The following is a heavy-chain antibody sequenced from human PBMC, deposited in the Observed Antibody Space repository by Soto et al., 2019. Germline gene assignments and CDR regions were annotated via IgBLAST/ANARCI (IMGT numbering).Heavy chain of an antibody. D-gene: IGHD1-20*01. CDR1: VFTFISYA. CDR3: ARGGTLGITGKGTGLFDY. CDR2: ISYDGSNK. J-gene: IGHJ4*02. V-gene: IGHV3-30-3*01. Sequence: GWSLRLSCAASVFTFISYAMHWVRQAPGKGLEWVAVISYDGSNKYYADSVKGRFTISRDNSKNTLYLQMNSLRAEDTAVYYCARGGTLGITGKGTGLFDYWGQGTLVTVSS.